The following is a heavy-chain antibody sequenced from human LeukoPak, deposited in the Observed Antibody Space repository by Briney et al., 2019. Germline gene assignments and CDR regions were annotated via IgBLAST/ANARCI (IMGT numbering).Heavy chain of an antibody. CDR3: AKYAPPTTVATRYFDY. CDR1: GFTFASYA. D-gene: IGHD4-23*01. J-gene: IGHJ4*02. Sequence: GGSLRLSCAASGFTFASYAVAWVRQAPGEGLEWISVIAAGGGGIQYADSVEGRFTISRDNSKNTLYLQMNNLRVEDTAIYYCAKYAPPTTVATRYFDYWGQGTLVTVSS. V-gene: IGHV3-23*01. CDR2: IAAGGGGI.